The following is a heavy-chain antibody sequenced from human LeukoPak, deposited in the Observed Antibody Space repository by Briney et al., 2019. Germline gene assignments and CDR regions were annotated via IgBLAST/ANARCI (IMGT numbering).Heavy chain of an antibody. CDR3: AKVETAAAATLRGFDY. Sequence: GGSLRLSCVVSGITLSNYGMSWVRQAPGKGLEWVSSIGGSGGSTYYADSVKGRFTISRDNSKNTLYLQMNSLRAEDTAVYYCAKVETAAAATLRGFDYWGQGTLVTVSS. V-gene: IGHV3-23*01. D-gene: IGHD6-13*01. CDR2: IGGSGGST. J-gene: IGHJ4*02. CDR1: GITLSNYG.